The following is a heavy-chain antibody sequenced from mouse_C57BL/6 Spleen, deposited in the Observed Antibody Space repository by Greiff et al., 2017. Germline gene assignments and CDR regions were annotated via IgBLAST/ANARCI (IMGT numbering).Heavy chain of an antibody. Sequence: VKLQESGAELVRPGTSVKVSCKASGYAFTNYLIEWVKQRPGQGLEWIGVINPGSGGTNYLEKFKGKVTLTADKSSSTAYMQLSSLTSEDSAVYFCARDDYYGSRGFAYWGQGTLVTVSA. CDR2: INPGSGGT. CDR1: GYAFTNYL. J-gene: IGHJ3*01. D-gene: IGHD1-1*01. V-gene: IGHV1-54*01. CDR3: ARDDYYGSRGFAY.